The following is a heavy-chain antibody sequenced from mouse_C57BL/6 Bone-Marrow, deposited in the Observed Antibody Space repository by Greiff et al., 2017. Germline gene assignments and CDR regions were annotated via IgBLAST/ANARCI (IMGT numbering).Heavy chain of an antibody. CDR3: TSQWTTVLEEDYFDY. CDR2: INPYSGAT. CDR1: GFSFTGYF. J-gene: IGHJ2*01. V-gene: IGHV1-20*01. Sequence: EVQLLQSGPELVKPGDSVKISCKASGFSFTGYFMNWVMQTHGKSLEWIGCINPYSGATFYNHKFKGHATLTVVTSSSTAHMELRGLTSDVSAVYYCTSQWTTVLEEDYFDYWGQGTTLTVSS. D-gene: IGHD1-1*01.